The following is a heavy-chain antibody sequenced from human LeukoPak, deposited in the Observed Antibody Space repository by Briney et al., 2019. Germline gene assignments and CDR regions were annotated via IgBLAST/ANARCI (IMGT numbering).Heavy chain of an antibody. V-gene: IGHV1-69*13. CDR1: GYTFTNNY. J-gene: IGHJ6*02. CDR3: ASLMTSYYYYGMDV. CDR2: IIPIFDTA. Sequence: ASVKVSCKASGYTFTNNYLHWVRQAPGQGLEWMGGIIPIFDTANYAQKFQGRVTITADESTSTAYMELSSLRSEDTAVYYCASLMTSYYYYGMDVWGQGTTVTVSS.